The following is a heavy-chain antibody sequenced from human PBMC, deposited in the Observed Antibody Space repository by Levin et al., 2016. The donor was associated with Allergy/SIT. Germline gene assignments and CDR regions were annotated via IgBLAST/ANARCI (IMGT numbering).Heavy chain of an antibody. V-gene: IGHV1-2*04. J-gene: IGHJ4*02. CDR2: INPISGRT. D-gene: IGHD1-26*01. CDR3: AREVRVGLGPLEY. Sequence: ASVKVSCKASGYTFTGSYIHWVRQAPGQGLEWMGLINPISGRTKSAQKFQGWVTMTRDTSINTAYMELSSLKSDDTALYYCAREVRVGLGPLEYWGQGTLVTVSS. CDR1: GYTFTGSY.